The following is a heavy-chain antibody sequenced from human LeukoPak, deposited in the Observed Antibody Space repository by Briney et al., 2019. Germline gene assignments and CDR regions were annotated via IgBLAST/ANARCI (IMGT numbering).Heavy chain of an antibody. Sequence: KPSETLSLTCTVSGGSISSYYWSWIRQPPGKGLEWIGYIYYSGSTNYNPSLKSRVTISVDTSKNQFSLKLSSVTAADTAVYYCASTLWFGELSANWFDPWGQGTLVTVSS. D-gene: IGHD3-10*01. CDR3: ASTLWFGELSANWFDP. CDR2: IYYSGST. CDR1: GGSISSYY. V-gene: IGHV4-59*08. J-gene: IGHJ5*02.